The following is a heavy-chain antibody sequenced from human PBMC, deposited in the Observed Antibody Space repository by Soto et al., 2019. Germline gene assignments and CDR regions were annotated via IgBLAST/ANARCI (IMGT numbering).Heavy chain of an antibody. J-gene: IGHJ6*03. Sequence: SETLSLTCAVYGGSFSGYYWSWIRQPPGKGLEWIGEINNSGSTNYIPSIKSRVTISVDTSKNQFSLKLSSVTAADTAVYYCARGEAYDFLSGYYYYYYYYMDVWGKGTTVTFSS. D-gene: IGHD3-3*01. CDR2: INNSGST. CDR1: GGSFSGYY. V-gene: IGHV4-34*01. CDR3: ARGEAYDFLSGYYYYYYYYMDV.